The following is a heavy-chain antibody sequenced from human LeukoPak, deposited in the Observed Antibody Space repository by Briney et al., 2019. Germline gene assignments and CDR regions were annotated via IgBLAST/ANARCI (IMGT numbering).Heavy chain of an antibody. CDR3: ARGYDFWSGPRRYYYYYMDV. D-gene: IGHD3-3*01. J-gene: IGHJ6*03. Sequence: ASVNVSCKASGYTFTNYGIKWVRQAPGQGLEWMGWISSYNGNTNYAQKLQGRVTMTTDTSTSTAYMELRSLSSDDTAVYYCARGYDFWSGPRRYYYYYMDVWGKGTAVTVSS. V-gene: IGHV1-18*01. CDR1: GYTFTNYG. CDR2: ISSYNGNT.